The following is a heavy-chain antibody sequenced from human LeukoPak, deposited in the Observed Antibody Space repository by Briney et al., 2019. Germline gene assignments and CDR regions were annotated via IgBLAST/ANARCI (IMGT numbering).Heavy chain of an antibody. Sequence: SQTLSLTCTVSGGSISSGGYYWSWIRQHPGEGLEWIGYIYYSGSTYYNPSLKSRVTISVDTSKNQFSLRLSSVTAADTAVYYCARMGIVGATGYYFDYWGQGTLVTVSS. CDR3: ARMGIVGATGYYFDY. D-gene: IGHD1-26*01. J-gene: IGHJ4*02. CDR2: IYYSGST. CDR1: GGSISSGGYY. V-gene: IGHV4-31*03.